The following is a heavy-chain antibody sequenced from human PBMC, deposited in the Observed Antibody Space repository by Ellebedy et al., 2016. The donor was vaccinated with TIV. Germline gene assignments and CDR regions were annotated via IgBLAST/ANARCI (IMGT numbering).Heavy chain of an antibody. CDR3: ARRSYSGYQPPAWYFDL. V-gene: IGHV5-51*01. CDR1: GYSFTSYW. CDR2: IYPGDSDT. Sequence: GESLKISXKGSGYSFTSYWIGWVRQMPGKGLEWMGIIYPGDSDTRYSPSFQGQVTISADKSISTAYLQWSSLKASDTAMYYCARRSYSGYQPPAWYFDLWGRGTLVTVSS. J-gene: IGHJ2*01. D-gene: IGHD5-12*01.